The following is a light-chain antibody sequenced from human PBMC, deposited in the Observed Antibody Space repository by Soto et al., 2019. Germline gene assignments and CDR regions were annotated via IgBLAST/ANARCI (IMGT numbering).Light chain of an antibody. Sequence: DIQMTQSPSSLSASVGDRVTITCRASQNIRTYLNWYQHKPGKAPYLLIHDAATLQTGVPSRFSGRGFGANFPVNISRLPPGGFSTYYFQQSFVTPRAFRQGAKV. CDR3: QQSFVTPRA. V-gene: IGKV1-39*01. CDR2: DAA. CDR1: QNIRTY. J-gene: IGKJ1*01.